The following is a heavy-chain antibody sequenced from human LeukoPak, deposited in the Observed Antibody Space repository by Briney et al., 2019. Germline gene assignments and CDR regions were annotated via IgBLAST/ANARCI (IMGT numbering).Heavy chain of an antibody. J-gene: IGHJ4*02. CDR1: GFTFINAW. CDR2: IKAKAHGGTI. Sequence: GGSLRLSCAASGFTFINAWMAWVRQAPGKGLEWVGRIKAKAHGGTIEYAAPVKGRFTISRDDSKNTLYLQMNSLRAEDTAVYYCAHGAMYQLDYWGQGTLVTVSS. V-gene: IGHV3-15*01. D-gene: IGHD2-2*01. CDR3: AHGAMYQLDY.